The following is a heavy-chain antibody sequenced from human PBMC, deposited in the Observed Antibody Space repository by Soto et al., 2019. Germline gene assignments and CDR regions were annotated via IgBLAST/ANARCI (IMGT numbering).Heavy chain of an antibody. CDR3: TTDLPPPEDTDYGDYRRGYYGMDV. V-gene: IGHV3-15*07. CDR1: GFTFSNAW. J-gene: IGHJ6*02. CDR2: IKSKTDGGTT. Sequence: PGGSLRLSCAASGFTFSNAWMNWVRQAPGKGLEWVGRIKSKTDGGTTDYAAPVKGRFTISRDDSKNTLYLQMNSLKTEDTAVYYCTTDLPPPEDTDYGDYRRGYYGMDVWGQGTTVTVSS. D-gene: IGHD4-17*01.